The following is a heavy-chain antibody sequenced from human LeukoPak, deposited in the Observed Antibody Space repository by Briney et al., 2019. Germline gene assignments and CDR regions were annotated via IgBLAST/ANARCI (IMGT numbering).Heavy chain of an antibody. CDR2: ISPSGDST. CDR1: GITLSSYA. D-gene: IGHD1-26*01. J-gene: IGHJ4*02. V-gene: IGHV3-23*01. Sequence: PGGSLRLSCVVSGITLSSYAMNWVRQAPGKGLEWVSGISPSGDSTFYADSVKGRFTISRDNSKNTLYFQLHSLRAEDTALYYCAKDRILANFAGGFDYWGQGTPVTVSS. CDR3: AKDRILANFAGGFDY.